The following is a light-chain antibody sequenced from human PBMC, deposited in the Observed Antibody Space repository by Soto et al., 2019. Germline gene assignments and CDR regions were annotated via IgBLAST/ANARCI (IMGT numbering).Light chain of an antibody. Sequence: HSIGSASGRDRVTITCRASQSISSWLAWYQQKPGKAPKLLIYKASSLESGVPSRFSGSGSGTEITLTISSLQPDDFATYSCQQYNSYLFGQGTKVDIK. CDR1: QSISSW. J-gene: IGKJ1*01. CDR3: QQYNSYL. CDR2: KAS. V-gene: IGKV1-5*03.